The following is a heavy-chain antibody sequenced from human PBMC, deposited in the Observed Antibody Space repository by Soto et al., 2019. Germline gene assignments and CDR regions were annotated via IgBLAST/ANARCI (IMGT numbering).Heavy chain of an antibody. Sequence: XECLRLSCAASGFTFTRYSMNWVRQAPGKGLEWVSSISSTTNYIYYGDSMKGRFTISRDNAKNSLYLEMNSLRAEDTAVYYCARESEDLTSNFDYWGQGTLVTVSS. V-gene: IGHV3-21*06. CDR1: GFTFTRYS. CDR3: ARESEDLTSNFDY. CDR2: ISSTTNYI. J-gene: IGHJ4*02.